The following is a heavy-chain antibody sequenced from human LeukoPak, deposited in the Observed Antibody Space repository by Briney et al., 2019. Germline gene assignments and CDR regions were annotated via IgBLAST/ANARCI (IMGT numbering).Heavy chain of an antibody. V-gene: IGHV3-64*01. CDR1: GFTFSSYA. Sequence: GGSLRPACAASGFTFSSYAMHWVPQAPGKGLEYVSAISSNGGSTNYANPVKGRFTISRDNSKNTLYLQMGSLRAEDMAVYYCARAGTLLGYYYYYYMDVWGKGTTVTVSS. CDR2: ISSNGGST. D-gene: IGHD3-16*01. CDR3: ARAGTLLGYYYYYYMDV. J-gene: IGHJ6*03.